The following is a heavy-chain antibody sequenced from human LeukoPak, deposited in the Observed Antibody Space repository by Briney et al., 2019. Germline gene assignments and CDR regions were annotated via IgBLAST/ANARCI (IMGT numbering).Heavy chain of an antibody. J-gene: IGHJ6*03. CDR1: GGSISSSSYY. D-gene: IGHD3-10*01. V-gene: IGHV4-39*07. CDR2: IYYSGST. Sequence: PSETLSLTCTVSGGSISSSSYYWGWIRQPPGKGLEWIGSIYYSGSTYYNPSLKSRVTISVDTSKNQFSLKLSSVTAADTAVYYCARVYYGSGSYYMGQYYYMDVWGKGTTVTISS. CDR3: ARVYYGSGSYYMGQYYYMDV.